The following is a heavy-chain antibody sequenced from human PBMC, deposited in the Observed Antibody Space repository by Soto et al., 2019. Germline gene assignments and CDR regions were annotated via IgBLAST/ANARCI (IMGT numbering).Heavy chain of an antibody. J-gene: IGHJ3*02. CDR2: ISWNSGSI. V-gene: IGHV3-9*01. Sequence: ESGGGLVQPGRSLRLSCAASGFTFDDYAMHWVRQAPGKGLEWVSGISWNSGSIGYADSVKGRFTISRDNAKNSLYLQMNSLRAEDTALYYCAKDISPQLWFGESGAFDIWGQGTMVTVSS. CDR3: AKDISPQLWFGESGAFDI. D-gene: IGHD3-10*01. CDR1: GFTFDDYA.